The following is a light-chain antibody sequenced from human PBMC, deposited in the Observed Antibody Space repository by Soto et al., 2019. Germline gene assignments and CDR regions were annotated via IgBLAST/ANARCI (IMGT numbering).Light chain of an antibody. CDR3: HQRSNWPPFT. Sequence: EVVLTQSPATLSLSPGERATLSCRASQSVSTYLAWYQQKPGQPPRLLIYGASNRATGTPARFSGSGSGTDFTLTINSAEPEDFAVYYCHQRSNWPPFTFGPGTKVEIK. CDR2: GAS. CDR1: QSVSTY. J-gene: IGKJ3*01. V-gene: IGKV3-11*01.